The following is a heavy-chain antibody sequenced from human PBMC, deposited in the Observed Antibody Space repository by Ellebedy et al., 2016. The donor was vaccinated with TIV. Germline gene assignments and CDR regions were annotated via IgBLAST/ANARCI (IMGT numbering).Heavy chain of an antibody. Sequence: AASVKVSCKASGYTFTGYYMHWVRQAPGQGLEWMGWINPNSGGTNYAQKFQGRVTMTRDTSISTAYMELSRLRSDDTAVYYCASPPAAILRPQYSSSATGYYYYGMDVWGQGTTVTVSS. CDR1: GYTFTGYY. CDR3: ASPPAAILRPQYSSSATGYYYYGMDV. D-gene: IGHD6-6*01. V-gene: IGHV1-2*02. CDR2: INPNSGGT. J-gene: IGHJ6*02.